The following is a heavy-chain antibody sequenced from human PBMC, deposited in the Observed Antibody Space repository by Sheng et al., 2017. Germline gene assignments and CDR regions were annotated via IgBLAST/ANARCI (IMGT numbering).Heavy chain of an antibody. CDR1: GFTFSSYA. V-gene: IGHV3-30-3*01. CDR2: ISYDGSNK. J-gene: IGHJ4*02. CDR3: AREGLTRQFDY. Sequence: QVQLVESGGGVVQPGRSLRLSCAASGFTFSSYAMHWVRQAPGKGLEWVAVISYDGSNKYYADSVKGRFTISRDNSKNTLYLQMNSLRAEDTAVYYCAREGLTRQFDYWGQGTLVTVSS.